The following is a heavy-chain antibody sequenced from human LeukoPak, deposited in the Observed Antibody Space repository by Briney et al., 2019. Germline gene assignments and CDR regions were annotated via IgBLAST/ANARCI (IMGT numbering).Heavy chain of an antibody. CDR3: ARGYSGSYGRFDY. D-gene: IGHD1-26*01. J-gene: IGHJ4*02. CDR1: GGSISSYY. Sequence: PSETLSLTCTVSGGSISSYYWSWIRQPPGKGLEWIGYIYYSGSTSYNPSLKSRVTISVDTSKNQFSLKLSSVTAADTAVYYCARGYSGSYGRFDYWGQGTLVTVSS. CDR2: IYYSGST. V-gene: IGHV4-59*01.